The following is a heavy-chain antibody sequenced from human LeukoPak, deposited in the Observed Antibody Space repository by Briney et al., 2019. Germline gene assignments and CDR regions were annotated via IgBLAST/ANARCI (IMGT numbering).Heavy chain of an antibody. J-gene: IGHJ3*02. CDR2: TSVRTNNR. CDR1: GFTFSSYN. D-gene: IGHD4-11*01. Sequence: GGSLRLSCATSGFTFSSYNMNWVRRAPGKGLEWVSATSVRTNNRYHADSVKGRFTISRDNAKNSLYPQMNSLRAEDTAVYYCAREPTTTHDALDIWGPGTMVTVSS. V-gene: IGHV3-21*01. CDR3: AREPTTTHDALDI.